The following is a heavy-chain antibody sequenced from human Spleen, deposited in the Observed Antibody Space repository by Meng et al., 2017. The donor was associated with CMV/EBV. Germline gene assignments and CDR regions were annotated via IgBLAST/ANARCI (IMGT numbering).Heavy chain of an antibody. D-gene: IGHD2-15*01. CDR1: GFIFSSYN. V-gene: IGHV3-21*04. CDR2: ISSSSRYI. CDR3: ARGSGGDY. Sequence: GESLKISCAASGFIFSSYNMSWVRQAPGKGLEWVSSISSSSRYIYYADSVKGRFTISRDNAKNSLFLQMNNLRAEDTAVYYCARGSGGDYWGQGTLVTVSS. J-gene: IGHJ4*02.